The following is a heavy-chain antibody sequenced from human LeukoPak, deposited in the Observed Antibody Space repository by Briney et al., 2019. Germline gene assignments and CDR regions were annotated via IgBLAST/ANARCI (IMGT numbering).Heavy chain of an antibody. D-gene: IGHD2-8*01. CDR1: GGSISSGDYY. CDR3: ARETLYCTNGVCYNPIDY. V-gene: IGHV4-30-4*08. J-gene: IGHJ4*02. Sequence: SQTLSLTCAVSGGSISSGDYYWSWIRQPPGKGLEWIGYIYYSGSTYYNPSLKSRVTISVDTSKNQFSLKLSSVTAADTAVYYCARETLYCTNGVCYNPIDYWGQGTLVTVSS. CDR2: IYYSGST.